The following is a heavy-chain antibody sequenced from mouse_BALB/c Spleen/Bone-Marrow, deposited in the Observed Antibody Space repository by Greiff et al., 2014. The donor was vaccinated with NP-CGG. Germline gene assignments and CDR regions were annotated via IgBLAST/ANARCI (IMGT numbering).Heavy chain of an antibody. Sequence: EVKVVESGGGLVQPGGSRKLSCAASGFTFSSFGMHWVRQAPEKGLEWVAYISNGSSTIYYADTVKGRFTISRDNPKNTLFLQMTSLRSEDTAMYYCARKGAMITHYYAMDYWSQGTSVTVFS. V-gene: IGHV5-17*02. CDR2: ISNGSSTI. D-gene: IGHD2-4*01. CDR3: ARKGAMITHYYAMDY. CDR1: GFTFSSFG. J-gene: IGHJ4*01.